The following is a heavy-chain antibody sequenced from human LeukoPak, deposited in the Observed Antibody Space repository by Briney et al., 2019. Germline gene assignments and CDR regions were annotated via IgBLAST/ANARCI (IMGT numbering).Heavy chain of an antibody. D-gene: IGHD2-2*01. Sequence: GGSLRLSCAASGFTFSSYDMSWVRQAPGNGLELVSAISGSGGSTYYADSVKGRFTISRDNSKNTLYLQMNSLRAEDTAVYYCAKYQYQLLARSPTYRSHYYYYGMDVWGQGTTVTVS. CDR3: AKYQYQLLARSPTYRSHYYYYGMDV. J-gene: IGHJ6*02. V-gene: IGHV3-23*01. CDR2: ISGSGGST. CDR1: GFTFSSYD.